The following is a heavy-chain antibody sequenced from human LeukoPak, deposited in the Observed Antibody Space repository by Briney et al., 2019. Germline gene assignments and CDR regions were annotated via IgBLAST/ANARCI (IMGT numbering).Heavy chain of an antibody. CDR1: GGSISSHY. CDR3: ARDRGYDSSGYYRNWFDP. Sequence: SETLSLTCTVSGGSISSHYWSWIRQPPGKGLEWIGYIYYSGSTNYNPSLKSRVTISVDTSKNQFSLKLSSVTAADTAVYYCARDRGYDSSGYYRNWFDPWGQGTLVTVSS. D-gene: IGHD3-22*01. CDR2: IYYSGST. J-gene: IGHJ5*02. V-gene: IGHV4-59*11.